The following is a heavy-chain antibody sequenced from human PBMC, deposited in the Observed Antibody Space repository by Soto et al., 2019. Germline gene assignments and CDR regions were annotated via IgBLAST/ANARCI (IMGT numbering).Heavy chain of an antibody. V-gene: IGHV1-69*13. CDR2: IIPIFGTA. CDR1: GGTFSSYA. J-gene: IGHJ6*02. CDR3: ARVPLTYYDILTGYPANSYYYGMDV. D-gene: IGHD3-9*01. Sequence: SVKVSCKASGGTFSSYAISWVRQAPEQGLGWMGGIIPIFGTANYAQKFQGRVTITADESTSTAYMELSSLRSEDTAVYYCARVPLTYYDILTGYPANSYYYGMDVWGQGTTVTVSS.